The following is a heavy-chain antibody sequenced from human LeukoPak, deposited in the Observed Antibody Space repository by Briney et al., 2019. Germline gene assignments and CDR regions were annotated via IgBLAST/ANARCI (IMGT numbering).Heavy chain of an antibody. CDR2: ISNDERNK. D-gene: IGHD5-24*01. V-gene: IGHV3-30*19. CDR1: GFTFSSYG. CDR3: ARPSPPGDGYNPSDQ. Sequence: GGSLRLSCAASGFTFSSYGMRWVRQAPGKGLEWVAVISNDERNKYYAESVKGRFTISRDNSNSMVCLQMTSLRLEDTAVYYCARPSPPGDGYNPSDQWGQGSLVIVSS. J-gene: IGHJ4*02.